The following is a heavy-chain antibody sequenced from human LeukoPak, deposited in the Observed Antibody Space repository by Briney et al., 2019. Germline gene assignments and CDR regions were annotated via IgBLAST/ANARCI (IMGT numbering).Heavy chain of an antibody. D-gene: IGHD2-15*01. CDR3: ARWVVAADYYYYMDV. CDR2: IYYSGST. Sequence: SETLSLTCTVSGGSISSSSYYWGWIRQPPGKGLEWIGSIYYSGSTNYNPSLKSRVTISVDTSKNQFSLKLSSVTAADTAVYYCARWVVAADYYYYMDVWGKGTTVTVSS. V-gene: IGHV4-39*07. J-gene: IGHJ6*03. CDR1: GGSISSSSYY.